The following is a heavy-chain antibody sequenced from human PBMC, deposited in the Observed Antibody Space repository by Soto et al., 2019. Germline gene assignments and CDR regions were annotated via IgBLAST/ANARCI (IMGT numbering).Heavy chain of an antibody. Sequence: PSETLSLTCTVSGGSISSSSYYWGWIRQPPGEGLEWIGSIYYSGSTYYNPSLKSRVTISVDTSKNQFSLKLSSVTAADTAVYYCASIPPFTMVRGVTDTFDYWGQGTMVTVYS. D-gene: IGHD3-10*01. V-gene: IGHV4-39*01. CDR1: GGSISSSSYY. CDR3: ASIPPFTMVRGVTDTFDY. CDR2: IYYSGST. J-gene: IGHJ4*02.